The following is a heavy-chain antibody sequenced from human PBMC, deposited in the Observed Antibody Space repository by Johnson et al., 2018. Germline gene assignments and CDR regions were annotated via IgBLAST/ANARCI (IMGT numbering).Heavy chain of an antibody. V-gene: IGHV3-74*01. Sequence: EVQLVESGGGLVQPGGSLRLSCAASGFTFSSYWMHWVRQAPGKGLVWVSRINSDGSSTSYADSVKGRFTISRDNAKNTLYLQMNSLRAEDTAVYYCAKERGYSYGTWRYYGMDVWGKGTTVTVSS. CDR1: GFTFSSYW. CDR3: AKERGYSYGTWRYYGMDV. J-gene: IGHJ6*04. D-gene: IGHD5-18*01. CDR2: INSDGSST.